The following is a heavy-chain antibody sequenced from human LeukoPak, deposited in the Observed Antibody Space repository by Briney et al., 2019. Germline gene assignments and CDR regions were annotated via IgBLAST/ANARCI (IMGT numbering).Heavy chain of an antibody. CDR3: ARDQQFGIAAVXSXFDP. CDR2: XSAYNGHT. V-gene: IGHV1-18*01. Sequence: VSCXASGYTFSXXXXXWVXXXXXXXXXXLXXXSAYNGHTIYGQKFQGKVTMTTDTSTSTAYMELRNLMSDDTAVYYCARDQQFGIAAVXSXFDPWGQGXXXXVSS. D-gene: IGHD6-13*01. CDR1: GYTFSXXX. J-gene: IGHJ5*02.